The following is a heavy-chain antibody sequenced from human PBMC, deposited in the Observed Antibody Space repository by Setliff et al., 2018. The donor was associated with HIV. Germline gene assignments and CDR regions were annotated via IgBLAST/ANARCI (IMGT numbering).Heavy chain of an antibody. CDR2: VSGSGTAT. Sequence: QTGGSLRLSCGASGFTFSSFAMNWVRHAPGKGLEWVSAVSGSGTATEYADSVKGRFTISRDNSKNALYLEMNNLRAEDTAIYYCAKGLDYVDSSGYYTPTYMDVWGKGTMVTVSS. CDR3: AKGLDYVDSSGYYTPTYMDV. D-gene: IGHD3-22*01. V-gene: IGHV3-23*01. J-gene: IGHJ6*03. CDR1: GFTFSSFA.